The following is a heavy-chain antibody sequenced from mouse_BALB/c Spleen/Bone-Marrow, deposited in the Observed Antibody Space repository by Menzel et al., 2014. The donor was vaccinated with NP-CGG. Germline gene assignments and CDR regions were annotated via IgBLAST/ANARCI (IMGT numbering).Heavy chain of an antibody. CDR2: ISSGGGYT. V-gene: IGHV5-6*01. CDR3: TRQRNWDHYAMDY. D-gene: IGHD4-1*01. CDR1: GFTFSTYG. Sequence: EVQLVESGGDLVKPGGSLKLSCAASGFTFSTYGMSWVRQTPDKRLEWVATISSGGGYTYYPDSVKGRFTISRDNANNTLYLQMSSLKSEVTAMYYCTRQRNWDHYAMDYWGQGTSVTVSS. J-gene: IGHJ4*01.